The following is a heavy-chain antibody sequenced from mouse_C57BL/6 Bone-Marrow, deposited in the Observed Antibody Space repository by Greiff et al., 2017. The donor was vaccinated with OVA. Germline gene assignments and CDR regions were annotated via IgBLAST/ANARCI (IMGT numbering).Heavy chain of an antibody. CDR1: GFNIKNTY. CDR2: IDPANGNT. V-gene: IGHV14-3*01. D-gene: IGHD1-1*01. J-gene: IGHJ4*01. CDR3: ARPIYCYGSSYLWYAMDY. Sequence: VQLQQSVAELVRPGASVKLSCTASGFNIKNTYMHWVKQRPEQGLEWIGRIDPANGNTKYAPKFQGKATITADTSSNTAYLQRSSLTSEHTAIYYCARPIYCYGSSYLWYAMDYWGQGTSGTVSS.